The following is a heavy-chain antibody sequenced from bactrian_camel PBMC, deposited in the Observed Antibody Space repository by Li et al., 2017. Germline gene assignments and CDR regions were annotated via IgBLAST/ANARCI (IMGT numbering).Heavy chain of an antibody. CDR2: IDNNGVT. V-gene: IGHV3S53*01. Sequence: HVQLVESGGGSVTAGGSLRLSCVASGNTNRVTNWGWFRKYPGQRRFGVACIDNNGVTRYVDSMKGRFTISRDNAKNTVYLQMTSLKPEDTAVYYCAAVILRGPWYTGEYKHWGQGTQVTVS. J-gene: IGHJ4*01. D-gene: IGHD2*01. CDR1: GNTNRVTN. CDR3: AAVILRGPWYTGEYKH.